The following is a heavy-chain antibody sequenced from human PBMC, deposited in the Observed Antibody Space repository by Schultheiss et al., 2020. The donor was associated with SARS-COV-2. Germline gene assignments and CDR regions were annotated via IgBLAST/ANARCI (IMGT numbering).Heavy chain of an antibody. CDR2: ISYDGSNK. J-gene: IGHJ6*02. CDR3: ANAPRRDPHYYYGMDV. Sequence: GGSLRLSCAASGFTFSSYGMHWVRQAPGKGLEWVAVISYDGSNKYYADSVKGRFTISRDNSKNTLYLQMNSLRAEDTAVYYCANAPRRDPHYYYGMDVWGQGTTVTVSS. V-gene: IGHV3-30*18. CDR1: GFTFSSYG.